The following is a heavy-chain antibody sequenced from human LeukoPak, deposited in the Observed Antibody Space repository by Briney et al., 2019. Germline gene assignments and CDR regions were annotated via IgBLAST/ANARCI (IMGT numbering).Heavy chain of an antibody. CDR3: ARGSGSYSILYYFDY. D-gene: IGHD1-26*01. CDR1: GGTFSSYA. J-gene: IGHJ4*02. CDR2: IIPIFGTA. Sequence: SVKVSCKASGGTFSSYAISWVRQAPGQGLEWMGGIIPIFGTANYAQKFQGRVTITADKSTSTAYMELSSLRSEDTAVYYCARGSGSYSILYYFDYWGQGTLVTVSS. V-gene: IGHV1-69*06.